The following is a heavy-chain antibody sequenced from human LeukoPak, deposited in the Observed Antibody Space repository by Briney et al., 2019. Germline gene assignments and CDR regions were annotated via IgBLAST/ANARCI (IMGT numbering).Heavy chain of an antibody. CDR3: AGDPAWGAIDY. Sequence: GGSLRLSCAVSGFSIRSSWMSWVRQTPGKGLEWVADMNEDGSGTYYVDSVKGRLTVSRDNAKNSLYLQMSSLRAEDTAVYYCAGDPAWGAIDYWGQGTLVTVSS. CDR1: GFSIRSSW. J-gene: IGHJ4*02. D-gene: IGHD7-27*01. V-gene: IGHV3-7*01. CDR2: MNEDGSGT.